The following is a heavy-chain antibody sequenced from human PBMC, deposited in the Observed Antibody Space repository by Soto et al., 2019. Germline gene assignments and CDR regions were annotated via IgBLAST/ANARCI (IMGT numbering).Heavy chain of an antibody. Sequence: GESLKISCETSGYTFTSYWIAWVRQMPGRGLEWMGIIYPGDSDTRYSPSFEGQVTISADKSINTAYLQWSSLQASDTAIYYCARLFCGSLSCPYPYYFMDVWGTGTTVTVSS. CDR3: ARLFCGSLSCPYPYYFMDV. CDR2: IYPGDSDT. J-gene: IGHJ6*03. V-gene: IGHV5-51*01. D-gene: IGHD2-2*01. CDR1: GYTFTSYW.